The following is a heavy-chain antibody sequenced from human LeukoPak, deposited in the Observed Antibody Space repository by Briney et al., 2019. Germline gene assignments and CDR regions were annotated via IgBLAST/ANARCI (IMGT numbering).Heavy chain of an antibody. CDR1: GGSISSGDYY. J-gene: IGHJ3*02. CDR2: IYYSGST. CDR3: ARALPDYHDSSHLKAPCDAFDI. V-gene: IGHV4-30-4*01. Sequence: SETLSLTCTVSGGSISSGDYYWSWIRQPPGKGLEWIGYIYYSGSTYYNPSLKSRVTISVDTSKNQFSLKLSSVTAADTAVYYCARALPDYHDSSHLKAPCDAFDIWGQGTMVTVSS. D-gene: IGHD3-22*01.